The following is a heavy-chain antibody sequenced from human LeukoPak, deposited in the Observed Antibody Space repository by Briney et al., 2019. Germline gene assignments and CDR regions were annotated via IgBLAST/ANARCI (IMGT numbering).Heavy chain of an antibody. CDR3: ARDTDIVGPRGLYYYYGMDV. V-gene: IGHV3-7*03. CDR2: MKHDGSEK. Sequence: GGSLRLSCAASGFTFTSYSMNWVRQAPGKGLEWVASMKHDGSEKYYVDFVKGRFTISRDNAKNLLYLQMNSLRVEDTAVYYCARDTDIVGPRGLYYYYGMDVWGQGTTVTVSS. CDR1: GFTFTSYS. J-gene: IGHJ6*02. D-gene: IGHD2-15*01.